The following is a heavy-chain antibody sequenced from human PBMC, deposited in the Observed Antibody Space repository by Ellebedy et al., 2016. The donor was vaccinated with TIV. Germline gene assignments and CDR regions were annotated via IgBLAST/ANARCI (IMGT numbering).Heavy chain of an antibody. CDR1: GGSISSGGYY. D-gene: IGHD5-24*01. Sequence: SETLSLXCTVSGGSISSGGYYWSWIRQHPGKGLEWIGYIYCSGSTYYNPSLKSRVTISVDTSKNQFSLKLSSVTAADTAVYYCARGEGDGYNRYYYYGMDVWGQGTTVTVSS. V-gene: IGHV4-31*03. CDR3: ARGEGDGYNRYYYYGMDV. J-gene: IGHJ6*02. CDR2: IYCSGST.